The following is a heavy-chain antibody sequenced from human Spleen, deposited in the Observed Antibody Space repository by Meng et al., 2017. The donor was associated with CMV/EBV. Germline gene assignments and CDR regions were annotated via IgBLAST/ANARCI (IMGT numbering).Heavy chain of an antibody. CDR3: AREMRTEFYNWNSLHYFDY. CDR2: ISSSSSYI. D-gene: IGHD1-20*01. J-gene: IGHJ4*02. Sequence: GGSLRLSCAASGFTFSSYSMNWVRQAPGKGLEWVSSISSSSSYIYYADSVKGRFTISRDNAKNSLYLQMNSLRAEDTAVYYCAREMRTEFYNWNSLHYFDYWGQGTLVTVSS. V-gene: IGHV3-21*01. CDR1: GFTFSSYS.